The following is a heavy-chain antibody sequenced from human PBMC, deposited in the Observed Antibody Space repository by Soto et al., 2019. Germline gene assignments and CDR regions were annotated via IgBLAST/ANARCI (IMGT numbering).Heavy chain of an antibody. V-gene: IGHV1-18*01. Sequence: QVQLVQSGAEVKKPGASVKVSCKASGYTFTSYGISWVRQAPGQGLEWMGWISAYNGNKNYAQKIQGRVTMTTDTSTSTAYMELRSLRSDDTAVYYCARDRRYYDSSGYYPSQYYFDYWGQGTLVTVSS. D-gene: IGHD3-22*01. CDR1: GYTFTSYG. J-gene: IGHJ4*02. CDR3: ARDRRYYDSSGYYPSQYYFDY. CDR2: ISAYNGNK.